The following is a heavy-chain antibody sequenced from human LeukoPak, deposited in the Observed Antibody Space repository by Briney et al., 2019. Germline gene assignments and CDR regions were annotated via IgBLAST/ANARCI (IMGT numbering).Heavy chain of an antibody. D-gene: IGHD3-9*01. CDR2: INHSGST. CDR1: GGSFSGYY. Sequence: PSETLSLTCAVYGGSFSGYYWSWIRRPPGKGLEWIGEINHSGSTNYNPSLKSRVTISVDTSKNQFSLKLSSVTAADTAVYYCARRVAYYDILTGPGAIDYWGQGTLVTVSS. J-gene: IGHJ4*02. V-gene: IGHV4-34*01. CDR3: ARRVAYYDILTGPGAIDY.